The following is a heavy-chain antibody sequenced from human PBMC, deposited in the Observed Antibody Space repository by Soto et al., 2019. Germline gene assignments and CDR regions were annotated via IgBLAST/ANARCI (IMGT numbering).Heavy chain of an antibody. Sequence: QVQLQESGPGLVKPSQTLSLTCTVSGGSISSGGYYWSWIRQRPGKGLEWIGYVYYSGSTYHNPSLKSRVTISVDTSKNQFTLKLSSVTAADTGVYYCARVAGINWFDPWCQVTLVTVSS. CDR3: ARVAGINWFDP. V-gene: IGHV4-31*03. CDR1: GGSISSGGYY. CDR2: VYYSGST. J-gene: IGHJ5*02.